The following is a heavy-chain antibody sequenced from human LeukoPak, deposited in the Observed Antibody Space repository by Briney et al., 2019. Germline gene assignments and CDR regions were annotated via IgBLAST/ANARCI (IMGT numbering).Heavy chain of an antibody. Sequence: ASVKVSCKASGGTFSSYAISWVRQAPGHGLEWMGRIIPILGIANYAQKFQGRVTITADKSTSTAYMELSSLRSEDTAVYYCAREDYSNGYYYYGMDVWGQGTTVTVSS. CDR2: IIPILGIA. V-gene: IGHV1-69*04. CDR1: GGTFSSYA. CDR3: AREDYSNGYYYYGMDV. D-gene: IGHD4-4*01. J-gene: IGHJ6*02.